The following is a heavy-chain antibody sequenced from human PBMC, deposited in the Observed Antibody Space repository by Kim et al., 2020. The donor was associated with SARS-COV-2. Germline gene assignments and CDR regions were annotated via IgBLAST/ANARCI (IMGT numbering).Heavy chain of an antibody. V-gene: IGHV3-21*01. J-gene: IGHJ4*02. D-gene: IGHD4-17*01. Sequence: YYADSVKGRFTISRDNAKNSLYLQMNSLRAEDTAVYYCARDRGMTTIHDYWGQGTLVTVSS. CDR3: ARDRGMTTIHDY.